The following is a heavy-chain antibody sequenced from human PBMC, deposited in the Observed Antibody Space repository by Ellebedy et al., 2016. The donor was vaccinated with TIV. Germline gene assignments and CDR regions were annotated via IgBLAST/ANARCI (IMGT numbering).Heavy chain of an antibody. CDR1: GVSISSNY. CDR2: VTNSGST. D-gene: IGHD1-26*01. V-gene: IGHV4-59*01. J-gene: IGHJ4*02. Sequence: MPAETLSLTCTVSGVSISSNYMSWIRQPPGKGLEWIGYVTNSGSTNYNPSLKSRVTISFDTSKNQFSLKLSSVTAADTAVYYCARRYRVGASGHLDYWGQGTLVTVSS. CDR3: ARRYRVGASGHLDY.